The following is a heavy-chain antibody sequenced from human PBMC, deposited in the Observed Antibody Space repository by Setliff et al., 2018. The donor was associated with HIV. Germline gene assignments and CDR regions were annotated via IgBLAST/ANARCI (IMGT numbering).Heavy chain of an antibody. Sequence: ASVKVSCKASGYTFSSYDINWVRQATGQGLEWMGWMNPNSGNTGYAQKFQGRVTMTRDTSIGTAYMELNSLKFEDTAVYYCARARRDSYDRGRRNHYYIDVWGKGTPVTVSS. V-gene: IGHV1-8*02. CDR1: GYTFSSYD. J-gene: IGHJ6*03. D-gene: IGHD3-22*01. CDR2: MNPNSGNT. CDR3: ARARRDSYDRGRRNHYYIDV.